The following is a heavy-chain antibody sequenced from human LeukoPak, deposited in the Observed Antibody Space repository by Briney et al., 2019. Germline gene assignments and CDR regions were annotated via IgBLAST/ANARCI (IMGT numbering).Heavy chain of an antibody. CDR2: INPSGGST. CDR1: GYTFTSYY. V-gene: IGHV1-46*01. CDR3: AREAPITMTGYAFDI. D-gene: IGHD3-22*01. J-gene: IGHJ3*02. Sequence: ASVTVSCKASGYTFTSYYMHWVRQAPGQGLEWMGIINPSGGSTSYAQKFQGRVTMTRDTSTSTVYMEVSSLRSEDTAVYYCAREAPITMTGYAFDIWGQGTMVTVSS.